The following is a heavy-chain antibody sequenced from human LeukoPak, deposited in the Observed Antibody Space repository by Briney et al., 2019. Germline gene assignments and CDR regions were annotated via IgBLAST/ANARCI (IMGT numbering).Heavy chain of an antibody. Sequence: PGGSLRLSCAASGFSFSSYWMHWVRQAPGKGLEWVSAISSGGSSTYYADSVKGRFTISRDNSKNTLYLQMNSLSAEDTAIYYCAKRSDYGANWNYFDYWGQGTPVTVSS. V-gene: IGHV3-23*01. CDR1: GFSFSSYW. J-gene: IGHJ4*02. CDR2: ISSGGSST. CDR3: AKRSDYGANWNYFDY. D-gene: IGHD4-23*01.